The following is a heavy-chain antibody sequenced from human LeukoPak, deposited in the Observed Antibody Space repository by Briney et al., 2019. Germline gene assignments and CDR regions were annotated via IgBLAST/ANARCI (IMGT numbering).Heavy chain of an antibody. D-gene: IGHD3-22*01. V-gene: IGHV3-23*01. J-gene: IGHJ4*02. CDR2: ISGSGGST. Sequence: HRGGSLRLSCAASGFTFSSYAMSWVRQAPGKGLEWVSAISGSGGSTYYADSVKGRFTISRDNSKNTLYLQMNSLRAEDTAVYYCAKMMGTMIVVVIGYFDYWGQGTLVTVSS. CDR1: GFTFSSYA. CDR3: AKMMGTMIVVVIGYFDY.